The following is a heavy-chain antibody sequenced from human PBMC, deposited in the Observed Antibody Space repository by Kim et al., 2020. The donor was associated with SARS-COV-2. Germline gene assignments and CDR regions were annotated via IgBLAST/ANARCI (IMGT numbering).Heavy chain of an antibody. D-gene: IGHD5-12*01. CDR2: INQSGST. J-gene: IGHJ4*02. CDR3: ARDEWVRERRTDY. CDR1: GGSFGAYY. V-gene: IGHV4-34*01. Sequence: SETLSLTCAVYGGSFGAYYWCWVRQPPGKGLEWIGEINQSGSTDYNPSLKSRVTISVDTSKNQLSLKLSSVTAADTAVYYCARDEWVRERRTDYWGQGTL.